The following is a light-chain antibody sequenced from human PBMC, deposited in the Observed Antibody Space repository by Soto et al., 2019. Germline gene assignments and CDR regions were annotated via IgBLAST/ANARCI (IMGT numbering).Light chain of an antibody. CDR2: GAS. V-gene: IGKV3-20*01. Sequence: EIILTQSPATLSVSPGERATLSCRASQTFTTSSLAWYQQKPGQAPRLLISGASNRATGIPDRFSGSGSGTDFTLTISRLEPEDFAVYYCQQYGSSSTFGQGTRL. J-gene: IGKJ5*01. CDR3: QQYGSSST. CDR1: QTFTTSS.